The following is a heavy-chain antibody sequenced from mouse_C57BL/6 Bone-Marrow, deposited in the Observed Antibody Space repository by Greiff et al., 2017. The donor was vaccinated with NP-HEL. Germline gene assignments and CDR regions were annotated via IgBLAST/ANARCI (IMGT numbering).Heavy chain of an antibody. D-gene: IGHD1-1*01. J-gene: IGHJ3*01. CDR2: IDPENGDT. Sequence: EVQLQQSGAELVRPGASVKLSCTASGFNIKDDYMHWVKQRPEQGLEWIGWIDPENGDTEYASKFQGKATITADTSSNTAYLQLSSLTSEDTAVYYCTFYGSRRAWFAYWGQGTLVTVSA. V-gene: IGHV14-4*01. CDR3: TFYGSRRAWFAY. CDR1: GFNIKDDY.